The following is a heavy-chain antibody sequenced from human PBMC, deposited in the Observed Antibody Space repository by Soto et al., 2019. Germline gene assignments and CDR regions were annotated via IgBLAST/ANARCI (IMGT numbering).Heavy chain of an antibody. Sequence: SETLSLTCAVYGGSFSGYYWSWIRQPPGKGLEWIGEINHSGSTNYNPSLKSRVTISVDTSKNQFSLKLSSVTAADTAVYYCARFGERWSRWYSSNWSRGAFDYWGQGTLVTVSS. D-gene: IGHD6-13*01. CDR1: GGSFSGYY. CDR2: INHSGST. V-gene: IGHV4-34*01. J-gene: IGHJ4*02. CDR3: ARFGERWSRWYSSNWSRGAFDY.